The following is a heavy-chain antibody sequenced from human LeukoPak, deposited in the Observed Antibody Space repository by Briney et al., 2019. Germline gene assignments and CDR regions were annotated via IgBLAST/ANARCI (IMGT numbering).Heavy chain of an antibody. CDR2: IYSSGST. D-gene: IGHD3-22*01. CDR1: GGSMSSYY. CDR3: ARLSSGRPHEYFQH. J-gene: IGHJ1*01. Sequence: PSETLSLTCTVSGGSMSSYYWSWVRQPPGKGLEWIAYIYSSGSTNYNPSLKSRATISVDTSKNQFSLKLTSVTAADTAVYYCARLSSGRPHEYFQHWGQGTRVTVSP. V-gene: IGHV4-59*01.